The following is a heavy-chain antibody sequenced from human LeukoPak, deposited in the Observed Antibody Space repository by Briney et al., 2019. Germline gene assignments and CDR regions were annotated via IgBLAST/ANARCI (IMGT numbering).Heavy chain of an antibody. Sequence: PSETLSLTCAVYGGSFSGYYWSCIRPPPGKGREWIGYIYYSGSTNYNPSLKSRVTISVDTSKNQFSLKLSSVTAADTAVYYCARLPPNDFWSGYYKFDAFDIWGQGTVVTVSS. CDR3: ARLPPNDFWSGYYKFDAFDI. CDR1: GGSFSGYY. V-gene: IGHV4-59*08. CDR2: IYYSGST. J-gene: IGHJ3*02. D-gene: IGHD3-3*01.